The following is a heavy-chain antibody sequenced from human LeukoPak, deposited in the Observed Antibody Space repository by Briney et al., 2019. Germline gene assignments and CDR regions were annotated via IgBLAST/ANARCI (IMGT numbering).Heavy chain of an antibody. V-gene: IGHV4-34*01. CDR2: INHSGST. Sequence: SETLSLTCAVYGGSFSGYYWSWIRQPPGKGLEWIGEINHSGSTNYNPSLKSRVTISVDTSKNQFSLKLSSVTAADTAVYYCARARTGYPDESLDYWGQGTLVTVSS. CDR3: ARARTGYPDESLDY. D-gene: IGHD3-9*01. J-gene: IGHJ4*02. CDR1: GGSFSGYY.